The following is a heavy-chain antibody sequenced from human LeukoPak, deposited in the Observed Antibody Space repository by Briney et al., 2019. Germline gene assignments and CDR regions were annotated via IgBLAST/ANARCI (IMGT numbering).Heavy chain of an antibody. V-gene: IGHV4-59*01. CDR2: IYYSGST. Sequence: PSETLSLTCTVSGGSISNYYWSWIRQPPGKGLEWIGYIYYSGSTNYNPSLKSRVTISVDTSKNQFSLKLTSVTAADTAVYYCARTSLADYWGQGTLVTASS. J-gene: IGHJ4*02. CDR1: GGSISNYY. CDR3: ARTSLADY.